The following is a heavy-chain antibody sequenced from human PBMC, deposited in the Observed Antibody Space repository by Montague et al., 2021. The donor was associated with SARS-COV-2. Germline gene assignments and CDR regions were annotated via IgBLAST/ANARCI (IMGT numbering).Heavy chain of an antibody. CDR3: VGGGDAGSGRPDY. J-gene: IGHJ4*02. Sequence: SETLSLTCTVSGASIGASSWWTWVRQSPGKGLEWIGEMFHSGSAHSHPSLGSRATISIDKSTDQFSLKLTSVTAADTAVYYCVGGGDAGSGRPDYWGQGTLVTVSS. D-gene: IGHD3-10*01. CDR2: MFHSGSA. CDR1: GASIGASSW. V-gene: IGHV4-4*02.